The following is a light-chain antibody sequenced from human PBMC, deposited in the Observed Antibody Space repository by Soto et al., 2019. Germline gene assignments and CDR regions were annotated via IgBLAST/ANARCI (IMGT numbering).Light chain of an antibody. CDR1: QSVSNN. CDR2: GAS. J-gene: IGKJ4*01. Sequence: EIVMTQSPATLSVSPGERATLPCRASQSVSNNLAWYQQKPGQAPRLLIYGASTRATAIPARFSGSGSGTEFTLTISSLQSEDFAVYYCQQYNTWSPLTFGGGTKVETK. V-gene: IGKV3-15*01. CDR3: QQYNTWSPLT.